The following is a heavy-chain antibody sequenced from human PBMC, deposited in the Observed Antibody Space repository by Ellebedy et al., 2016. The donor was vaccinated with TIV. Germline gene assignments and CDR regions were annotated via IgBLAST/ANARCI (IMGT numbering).Heavy chain of an antibody. V-gene: IGHV3-48*04. CDR1: GFTFSSYS. CDR2: ISSSSSTI. CDR3: ASRRGGYYYFGAFDI. Sequence: GESLKISCAASGFTFSSYSMNWVRQAPGKGLEWVSYISSSSSTIYYADSVKGRFTISRDNAKNSLYLQMNSLRAEDTAVYYCASRRGGYYYFGAFDIWGQGTMVTVSS. D-gene: IGHD3-22*01. J-gene: IGHJ3*02.